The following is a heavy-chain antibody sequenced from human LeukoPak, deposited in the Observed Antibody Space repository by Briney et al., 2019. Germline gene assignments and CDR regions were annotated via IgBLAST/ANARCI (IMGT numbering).Heavy chain of an antibody. V-gene: IGHV4-34*01. CDR1: GGSFSGYY. CDR2: INHSGST. CDR3: ARGNLFARYYYDSSGYSVSEYFQH. J-gene: IGHJ1*01. D-gene: IGHD3-22*01. Sequence: KPSETLSLTCAVYGGSFSGYYWSWIRQPPGKGLEWIGEINHSGSTNYNPSLKSRVTISVDTSKNQFSLKLSSVTAADTAVYYCARGNLFARYYYDSSGYSVSEYFQHWGQGTLVTVSS.